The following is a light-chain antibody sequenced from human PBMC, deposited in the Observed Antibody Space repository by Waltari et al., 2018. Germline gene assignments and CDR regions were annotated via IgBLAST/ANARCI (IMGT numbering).Light chain of an antibody. CDR3: QYYDNSVIT. J-gene: IGKJ5*01. CDR2: HAS. CDR1: QSLSTSY. V-gene: IGKV3D-20*01. Sequence: EIVLTQSPATLSLSPGERATLSCGASQSLSTSYFAWYQQKPGLAPRLLMYHASSRATGLPDRFSGSGAGTDFTLTISRLEPEDFAVYYCQYYDNSVITFGQGTRLEI.